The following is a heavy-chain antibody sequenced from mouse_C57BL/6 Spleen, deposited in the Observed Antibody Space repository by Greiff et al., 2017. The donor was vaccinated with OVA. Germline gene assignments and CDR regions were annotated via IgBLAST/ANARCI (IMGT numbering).Heavy chain of an antibody. CDR1: GYSFTDYN. V-gene: IGHV1-39*01. CDR3: ARGDYGSSYDWYFDV. CDR2: INPHYGTT. J-gene: IGHJ1*03. Sequence: EVQLQQSGPELVKPGASVKISCKASGYSFTDYNMNWVKQSNGKSLEWIGVINPHYGTTSYNQKFKGKATLTVDQSSSTSYTQLNSLTSDDSAVYYCARGDYGSSYDWYFDVWGTGTTVTVSS. D-gene: IGHD1-1*01.